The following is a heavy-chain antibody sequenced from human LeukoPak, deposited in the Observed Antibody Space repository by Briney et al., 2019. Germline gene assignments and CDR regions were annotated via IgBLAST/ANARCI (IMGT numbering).Heavy chain of an antibody. CDR1: GYTFTTYD. J-gene: IGHJ4*02. CDR2: MNPNSGNM. Sequence: SVNLSCTASGYTFTTYDITWVRQATGQGIEWMGWMNPNSGNMGYAQKFQGRVTMTRNTSISTAYMELSSLTSEDTAVYYCARETTVVPYYFDYWGQGTLVTVSS. V-gene: IGHV1-8*01. D-gene: IGHD4-23*01. CDR3: ARETTVVPYYFDY.